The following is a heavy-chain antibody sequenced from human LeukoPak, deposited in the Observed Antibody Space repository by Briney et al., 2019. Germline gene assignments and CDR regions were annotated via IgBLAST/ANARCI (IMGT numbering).Heavy chain of an antibody. CDR3: ARTYYYDSSGYYYGHWFDP. J-gene: IGHJ5*02. CDR2: ISAYNGNT. Sequence: ASVKVSCKASGYTFTNFGISWVRQAPGQRLEWMGWISAYNGNTKYPQKLQGRVTMTTDTSTSTAYMELRSLRSDDTAVYYCARTYYYDSSGYYYGHWFDPWGQGTLVTVSS. CDR1: GYTFTNFG. V-gene: IGHV1-18*01. D-gene: IGHD3-22*01.